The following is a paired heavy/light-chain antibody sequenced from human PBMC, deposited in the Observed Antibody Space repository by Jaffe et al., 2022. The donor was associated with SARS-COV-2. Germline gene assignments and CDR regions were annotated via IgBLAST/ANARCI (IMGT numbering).Heavy chain of an antibody. V-gene: IGHV3-53*01. CDR2: IYSGGST. J-gene: IGHJ4*02. CDR3: ARAVVVVAATPVAYFDY. Sequence: EVQLVESGGGLIQPGGSLRLSCAASGFTVSSNYMSWVRQAPGKGLEWVSVIYSGGSTYYADSVKGRFTISRDNSKNTLYLQMNSLRAEDTAVYYCARAVVVVAATPVAYFDYWGQGTLVTVSS. D-gene: IGHD2-15*01. CDR1: GFTVSSNY.
Light chain of an antibody. CDR3: QTWGTGSWV. J-gene: IGLJ3*02. Sequence: QLVLTQSPSASASLGASVKLTCTLSSGHSSYAIAWHQQQPEKGPRYLMKLNSDGSHSKGDGIPDRFSGSSSGAERYLTISSLQSEDEADYYCQTWGTGSWVFGGGTKLTVL. CDR1: SGHSSYA. V-gene: IGLV4-69*01. CDR2: LNSDGSH.